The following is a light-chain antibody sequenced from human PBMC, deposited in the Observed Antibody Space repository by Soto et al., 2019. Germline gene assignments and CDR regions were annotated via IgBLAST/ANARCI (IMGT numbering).Light chain of an antibody. V-gene: IGLV2-23*01. J-gene: IGLJ1*01. CDR3: CLYVGATTYV. CDR1: SGYVGTYSL. Sequence: QSALAQPASVSGSPGQSITISCTGASGYVGTYSLVSWYQQHPGKAPKVVIYEGHKRPSRVRDRFSGSTSVNTASLTISGLQNDDEADYYCCLYVGATTYVFVNGTKLTVL. CDR2: EGH.